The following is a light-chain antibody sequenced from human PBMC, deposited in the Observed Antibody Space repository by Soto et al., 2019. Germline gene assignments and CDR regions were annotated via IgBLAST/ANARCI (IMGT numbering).Light chain of an antibody. CDR2: EVT. V-gene: IGLV2-14*03. CDR3: SSFTSSITYV. CDR1: RSDVGGYNY. J-gene: IGLJ1*01. Sequence: QSALTQPASVSGSPGQSITISCTGPRSDVGGYNYVSWYQQHPGTAPKVMIYEVTYRPAGVSSRFSGSKSGNTAYLTISGLQAEDEADYYCSSFTSSITYVFGTGTKVTVL.